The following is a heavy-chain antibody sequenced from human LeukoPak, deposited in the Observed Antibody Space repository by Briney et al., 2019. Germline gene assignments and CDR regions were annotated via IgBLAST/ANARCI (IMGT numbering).Heavy chain of an antibody. V-gene: IGHV1-18*04. CDR2: ISAYNGNT. CDR3: ARSIAAAGTWWFDP. D-gene: IGHD6-13*01. Sequence: ASVKVSCKASGYTFTSYGISWVRQAPGQGLEWMGWISAYNGNTNYAQKLQGRVTMTTDTSTSTAYMELRSLRSDDTAAYYCARSIAAAGTWWFDPWGQGTLVTVSS. J-gene: IGHJ5*02. CDR1: GYTFTSYG.